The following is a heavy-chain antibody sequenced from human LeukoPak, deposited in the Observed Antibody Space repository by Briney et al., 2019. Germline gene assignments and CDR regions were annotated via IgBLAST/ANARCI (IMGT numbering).Heavy chain of an antibody. CDR3: AKNSYGYEGDY. J-gene: IGHJ4*02. Sequence: AVISYDGSNKYYADSVKGRFTISRDNSKNTLYLQMNSLRAEDTAVYYCAKNSYGYEGDYWGQGTLVTVSS. D-gene: IGHD5-18*01. V-gene: IGHV3-30*18. CDR2: ISYDGSNK.